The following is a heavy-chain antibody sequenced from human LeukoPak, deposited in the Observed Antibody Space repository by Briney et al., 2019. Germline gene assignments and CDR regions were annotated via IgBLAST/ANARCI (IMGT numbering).Heavy chain of an antibody. J-gene: IGHJ4*02. D-gene: IGHD5-12*01. CDR1: GGTFSSYA. V-gene: IGHV1-69*05. CDR3: ARNIVATISSPFDY. Sequence: ASVKVSCKASGGTFSSYAVSWVRQAPGQGLEWMGRIIPIFGTANYAQKFQGRVTITTDESTSTAYMELSSLRSEDTAVYYCARNIVATISSPFDYWGQGTLVTVSS. CDR2: IIPIFGTA.